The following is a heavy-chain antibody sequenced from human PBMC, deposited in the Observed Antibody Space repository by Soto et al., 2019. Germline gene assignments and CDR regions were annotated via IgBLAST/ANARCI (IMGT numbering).Heavy chain of an antibody. D-gene: IGHD3-22*01. CDR3: ARDRVPDYYDSSGYYP. CDR1: GGSISSGGYY. Sequence: PSETLSLTXTVSGGSISSGGYYWSWIRQHPGKGLEWIGYIYYSGSTYYNPSLKSRVTISVDTSKNQFSLKLSSVTAADTAVYYCARDRVPDYYDSSGYYPWGQGTLVTVSS. J-gene: IGHJ5*02. CDR2: IYYSGST. V-gene: IGHV4-31*02.